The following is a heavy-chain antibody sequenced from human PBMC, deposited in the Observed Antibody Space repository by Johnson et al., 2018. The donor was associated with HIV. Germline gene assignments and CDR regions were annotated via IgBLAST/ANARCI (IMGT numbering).Heavy chain of an antibody. CDR2: ISYDGSNK. Sequence: QVQLVESGGGVVQPGRSLRLSCAVSGFTLSHYGMHWVRQAPGKGLEWVAVISYDGSNKYYVDSVKGRFTISRDNSKNTLNLQMNSLRPEDTAVYYCARDLGEREDEEWATDYYDFSIAYPVPGPRDVVGVFDIWGQGTMVTVSS. V-gene: IGHV3-30*03. CDR1: GFTLSHYG. D-gene: IGHD3-3*01. J-gene: IGHJ3*02. CDR3: ARDLGEREDEEWATDYYDFSIAYPVPGPRDVVGVFDI.